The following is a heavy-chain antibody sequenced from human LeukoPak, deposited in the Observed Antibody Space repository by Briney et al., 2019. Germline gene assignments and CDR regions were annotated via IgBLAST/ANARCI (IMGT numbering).Heavy chain of an antibody. Sequence: GGSLRLSCAASGFTFSSYSMNWVGQAPGKGLEWVAYISSSSSTIYYADSVKGRFTISRDNAKNSLYLQVNSLRAEDTAVYYCARDEVSYSSGWYGYWGQGTLVTVSS. CDR1: GFTFSSYS. CDR2: ISSSSSTI. CDR3: ARDEVSYSSGWYGY. V-gene: IGHV3-48*01. D-gene: IGHD6-13*01. J-gene: IGHJ4*02.